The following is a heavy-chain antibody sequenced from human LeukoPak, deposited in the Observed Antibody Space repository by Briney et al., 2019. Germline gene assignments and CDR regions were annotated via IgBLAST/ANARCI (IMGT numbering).Heavy chain of an antibody. V-gene: IGHV1-69*04. CDR3: AREAPHYGDLNWFDP. CDR1: GGTFSSYA. J-gene: IGHJ5*02. CDR2: IIPIFGIA. Sequence: SVKVSCKTSGGTFSSYAISWVRQAPGQGLEWMGRIIPIFGIANYAQKFQGRVTITADKSTSTAYMELGSLRSEDTAVYYCAREAPHYGDLNWFDPWGQGTLVTVSS. D-gene: IGHD4-17*01.